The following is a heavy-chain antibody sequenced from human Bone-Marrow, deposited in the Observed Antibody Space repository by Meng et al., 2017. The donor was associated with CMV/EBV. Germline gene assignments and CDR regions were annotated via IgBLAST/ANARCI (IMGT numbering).Heavy chain of an antibody. CDR2: IYHSGST. D-gene: IGHD3-3*01. CDR1: GYSISSGYY. CDR3: ARETRTDYDFWSGYDYYYGMDV. V-gene: IGHV4-38-2*02. J-gene: IGHJ6*02. Sequence: SETLSLTCTVSGYSISSGYYWGWIRQPPGKGLEWIGSIYHSGSTYYNPSLKSRVTISVDTSKNQFSLKLSSVTAADTAVYYCARETRTDYDFWSGYDYYYGMDVWGQGSMVTVYS.